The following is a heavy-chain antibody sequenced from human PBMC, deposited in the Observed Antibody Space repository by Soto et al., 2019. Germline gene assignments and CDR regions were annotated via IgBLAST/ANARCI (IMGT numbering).Heavy chain of an antibody. V-gene: IGHV3-33*01. D-gene: IGHD2-21*01. CDR2: IWYDGSNK. CDR3: ARDVAAKSRYYFDY. J-gene: IGHJ4*02. Sequence: GGSLRLSCAASGFTFSSYGMHWVRQAPGKGLEWVAVIWYDGSNKYYADSVKGRFTISRDNSKNTLYLQMNSLRAEDTAVYYCARDVAAKSRYYFDYWGQGTLVTVSS. CDR1: GFTFSSYG.